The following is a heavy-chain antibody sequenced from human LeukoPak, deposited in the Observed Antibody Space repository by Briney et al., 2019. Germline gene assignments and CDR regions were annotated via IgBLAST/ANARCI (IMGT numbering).Heavy chain of an antibody. D-gene: IGHD3-9*01. V-gene: IGHV1-2*02. J-gene: IGHJ6*03. CDR2: INPNSGGT. Sequence: ASVKVSCKASGYTFTGYYMHWVRQAPGQGLEWMGWINPNSGGTNYAQKFQGRVTMTRDTSISTAYMELSRLRSDDTAVYYCARAGYYDILTGYYTSYYYYMDAWGKGTTVTVSS. CDR1: GYTFTGYY. CDR3: ARAGYYDILTGYYTSYYYYMDA.